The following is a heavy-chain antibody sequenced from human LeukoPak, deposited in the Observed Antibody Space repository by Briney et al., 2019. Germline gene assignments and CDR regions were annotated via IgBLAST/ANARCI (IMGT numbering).Heavy chain of an antibody. CDR1: GYTFTSYG. J-gene: IGHJ3*02. CDR3: ALGSSYRDAFDI. Sequence: ASVKVSCKASGYTFTSYGISWVRQAPGQGLEWMGWISACNGNTNYAQKLQGRVTMTTDTSTSTAYMELRSLRSDDTAVYYCALGSSYRDAFDIWGQGTMVTVSS. D-gene: IGHD3-16*02. V-gene: IGHV1-18*01. CDR2: ISACNGNT.